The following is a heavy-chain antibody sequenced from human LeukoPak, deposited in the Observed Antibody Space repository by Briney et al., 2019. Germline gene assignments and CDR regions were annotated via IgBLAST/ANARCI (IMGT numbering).Heavy chain of an antibody. CDR3: ARDRYCSGGSCYSGWFDP. CDR1: GFIFSPYS. Sequence: GGSLRLSCAASGFIFSPYSMNWVRQAPGKGLEWVSYISSASTTIYYADSVKGRFTISRDNSKNTLYLQMNSLRAEDTAVYYCARDRYCSGGSCYSGWFDPWGQGTLVTVSS. CDR2: ISSASTTI. V-gene: IGHV3-48*01. J-gene: IGHJ5*02. D-gene: IGHD2-15*01.